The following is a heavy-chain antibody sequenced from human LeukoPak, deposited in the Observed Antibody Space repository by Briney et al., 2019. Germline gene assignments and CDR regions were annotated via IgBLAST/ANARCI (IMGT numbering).Heavy chain of an antibody. J-gene: IGHJ3*02. CDR2: ISYDESSK. V-gene: IGHV3-30*02. CDR3: AKDQYGSGSYYKAPGAFDI. Sequence: GGSLRLSCAASGFTFRNFGMHWVRQAPGKGLEWVAFISYDESSKKYAESVKGRFAISRDNSKNTLYLQMNSLRAEDTAVYYCAKDQYGSGSYYKAPGAFDIWGQGTMVTVSS. D-gene: IGHD3-10*01. CDR1: GFTFRNFG.